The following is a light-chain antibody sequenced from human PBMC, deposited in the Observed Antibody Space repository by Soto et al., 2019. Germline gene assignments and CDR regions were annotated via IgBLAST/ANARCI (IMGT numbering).Light chain of an antibody. J-gene: IGKJ2*01. CDR3: QQYGNSPRT. CDR2: GVS. CDR1: QSVNSNF. Sequence: EIVLTQSPGTLSLSPGERATLSCRASQSVNSNFFAWYQQKPGQAPRLLIFGVSSRAPSIPDRFTGSGSGTDFALTISGLEPEDFAIYYCQQYGNSPRTFGQGTKVEIK. V-gene: IGKV3-20*01.